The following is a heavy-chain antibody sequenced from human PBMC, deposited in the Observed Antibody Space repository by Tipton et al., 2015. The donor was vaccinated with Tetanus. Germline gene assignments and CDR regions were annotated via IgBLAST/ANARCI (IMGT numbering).Heavy chain of an antibody. CDR3: ARVPWYYDSSGYYVDY. CDR1: GGSISSGGYY. V-gene: IGHV4-31*03. Sequence: TLSLTCTVSGGSISSGGYYWSWIRQHPGKGLEWIGEINHSGSTNYNPSLKSRVTISVDTSKNQFSLKLSSVTAADTAVYYCARVPWYYDSSGYYVDYWGQGTPVTVSS. CDR2: INHSGST. J-gene: IGHJ4*02. D-gene: IGHD3-22*01.